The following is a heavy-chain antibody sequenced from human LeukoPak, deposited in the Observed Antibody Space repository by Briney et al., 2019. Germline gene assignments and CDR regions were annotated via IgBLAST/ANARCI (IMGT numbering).Heavy chain of an antibody. V-gene: IGHV6-1*01. D-gene: IGHD6-19*01. CDR2: TYYRSKWYN. J-gene: IGHJ4*02. CDR1: GGSISSYY. Sequence: SETLSLTCTVSGGSISSYYWSWIRQSPSRGLEWLGRTYYRSKWYNDYAVSTKSRITINPDTSKNQFSLQLNSVTPEDTAVYYCARESSGWYFFDYWGQGTLVTVSS. CDR3: ARESSGWYFFDY.